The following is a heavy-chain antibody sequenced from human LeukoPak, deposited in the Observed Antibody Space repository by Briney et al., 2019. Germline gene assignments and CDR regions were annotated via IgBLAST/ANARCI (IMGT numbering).Heavy chain of an antibody. CDR2: IYYSGST. Sequence: PSEILSLTCTVSGGSISSYYWSWIRQPPGKGLEWIGYIYYSGSTNYNPSLKSRVTISVDTSKNQFSLKLSSVTAADTAVYYCARDSFHSTLGYWGQGTLVTVSS. D-gene: IGHD3-3*02. J-gene: IGHJ4*02. V-gene: IGHV4-59*12. CDR3: ARDSFHSTLGY. CDR1: GGSISSYY.